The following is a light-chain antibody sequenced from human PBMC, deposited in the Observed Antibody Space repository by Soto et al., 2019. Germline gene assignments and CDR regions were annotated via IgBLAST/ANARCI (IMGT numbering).Light chain of an antibody. CDR3: PQDYNYPRT. CDR2: GAS. CDR1: QGINSD. J-gene: IGKJ1*01. V-gene: IGKV1-6*01. Sequence: AIQMTQSPSSLSASVGDRVTITCRASQGINSDLGWYQQKPGKAPNLLIYGASTLQSGVPSRFNGSGSGSDFTLTISNLQPEDFATYYCPQDYNYPRTFGHGTKVESK.